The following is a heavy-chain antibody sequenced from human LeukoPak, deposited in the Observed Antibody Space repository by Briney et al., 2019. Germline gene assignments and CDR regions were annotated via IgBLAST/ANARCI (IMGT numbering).Heavy chain of an antibody. CDR2: INPNSGGT. J-gene: IGHJ3*02. V-gene: IGHV1-2*02. CDR1: GYTFTDSY. Sequence: AASVKLSCKGSGYTFTDSYLHWVRQAPGQGREWMGWINPNSGGTNYAQKFQGRVTMTRDTSISTAYMELSRLRSDDTAVYYCATSSSVADGWAFDIWGQGTMVTVSS. CDR3: ATSSSVADGWAFDI. D-gene: IGHD6-19*01.